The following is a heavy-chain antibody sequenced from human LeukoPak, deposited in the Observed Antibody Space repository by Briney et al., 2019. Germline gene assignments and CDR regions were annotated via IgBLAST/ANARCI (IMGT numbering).Heavy chain of an antibody. CDR3: ARARAAATGAFDY. CDR1: GGSISSGDYY. J-gene: IGHJ4*02. CDR2: IYYSGST. V-gene: IGHV4-30-4*08. D-gene: IGHD6-25*01. Sequence: SQTLSLTCTVSGGSISSGDYYWSWIRQPPGKGLEWIGYIYYSGSTYYNPSLKSRVTISVDRSKNRFSLKLSSVTAADTAVYYCARARAAATGAFDYWGQGTLVTVSS.